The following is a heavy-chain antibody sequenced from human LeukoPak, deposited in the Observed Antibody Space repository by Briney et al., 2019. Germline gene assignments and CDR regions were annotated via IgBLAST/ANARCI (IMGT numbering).Heavy chain of an antibody. V-gene: IGHV3-13*01. J-gene: IGHJ6*02. CDR3: ARGGEWLDAYYYYGMDV. D-gene: IGHD6-19*01. CDR1: GFTFSSYD. CDR2: IGTAGDT. Sequence: GGSLRLSCAASGFTFSSYDMHWVRQATGKGLEWVSAIGTAGDTYYPGSVRGRFTISRENAKNSLYLQMNSLRAGDTAVYYCARGGEWLDAYYYYGMDVWGQGTTVTVSS.